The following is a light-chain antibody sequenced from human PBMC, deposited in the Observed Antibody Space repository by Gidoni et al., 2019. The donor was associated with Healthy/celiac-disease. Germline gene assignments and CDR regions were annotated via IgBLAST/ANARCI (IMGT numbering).Light chain of an antibody. Sequence: IQVTQSPSSLSASVGDRVTITCLASQGISSYLAWYQQKPGKAPKLLIYAASTLQSGVPSRFSGSGSGTDFTLTISSLQPEDFATYYCQQLNSYPPWTFGQGTKVEIK. CDR3: QQLNSYPPWT. CDR1: QGISSY. J-gene: IGKJ1*01. CDR2: AAS. V-gene: IGKV1-9*01.